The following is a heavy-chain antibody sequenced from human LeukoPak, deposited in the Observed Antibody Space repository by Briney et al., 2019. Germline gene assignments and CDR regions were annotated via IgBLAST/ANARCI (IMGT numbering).Heavy chain of an antibody. J-gene: IGHJ4*02. D-gene: IGHD3-3*01. CDR2: IDASGAYT. CDR1: GFTFSTYP. V-gene: IGHV3-21*01. Sequence: GGSLRLSCAASGFTFSTYPMGWVRQAPGKGLEWVSSIDASGAYTYYADSVKGRFTISRDNAKNSLYLQMNSLRAEDTAVYYCARAGSDYDFWSGYPYGYFDYWGQGTLVTVSS. CDR3: ARAGSDYDFWSGYPYGYFDY.